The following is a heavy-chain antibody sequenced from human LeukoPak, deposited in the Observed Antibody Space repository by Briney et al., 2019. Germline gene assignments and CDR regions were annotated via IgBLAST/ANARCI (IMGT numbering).Heavy chain of an antibody. D-gene: IGHD3-9*01. V-gene: IGHV3-74*01. CDR3: ARDLDWLLFDY. Sequence: GGSLRLSCAASGFTFSAYWMHWVRQAPGKGLVWVSRVKYDGSTTTYADSVKGRFTISTDNAKNILYLQMNSLRVEDTAVYYCARDLDWLLFDYWGQGTLVTASS. CDR1: GFTFSAYW. CDR2: VKYDGSTT. J-gene: IGHJ4*02.